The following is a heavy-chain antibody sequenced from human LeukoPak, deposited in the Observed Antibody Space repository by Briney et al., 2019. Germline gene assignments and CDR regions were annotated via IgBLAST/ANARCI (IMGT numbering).Heavy chain of an antibody. V-gene: IGHV3-48*02. J-gene: IGHJ4*02. Sequence: GGSLRLSCAASGFTFSDYHINWVRQAPGKGLEWLSYISSTSTSMNYADSVRGRFAISRDDAKNSLYLQMNSLRDEDTAVYYCARVWQDNSGVDYWGQGTLVTVSS. CDR2: ISSTSTSM. D-gene: IGHD2-21*01. CDR3: ARVWQDNSGVDY. CDR1: GFTFSDYH.